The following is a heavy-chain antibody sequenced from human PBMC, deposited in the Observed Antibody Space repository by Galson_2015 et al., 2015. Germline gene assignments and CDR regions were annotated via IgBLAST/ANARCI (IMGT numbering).Heavy chain of an antibody. CDR2: IRGSGGST. Sequence: SLRLSCAASGFTFSSYAMSWVRQAPGKGLEWVSAIRGSGGSTDYADSVKGRFTISRDNSKNTLYLQINSLRAEDTAVYYCAKEGDYYDSSGYYTAGPPDYWGQGTLVTVSS. D-gene: IGHD3-22*01. CDR1: GFTFSSYA. J-gene: IGHJ4*02. CDR3: AKEGDYYDSSGYYTAGPPDY. V-gene: IGHV3-23*01.